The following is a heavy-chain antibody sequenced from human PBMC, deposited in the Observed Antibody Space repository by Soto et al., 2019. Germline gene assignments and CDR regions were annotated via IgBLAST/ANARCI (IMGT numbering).Heavy chain of an antibody. D-gene: IGHD3-22*01. CDR3: TIPRGPMIRP. CDR2: IKSKTDGGTT. CDR1: GFTFSNAW. Sequence: PVASLRPSFRTSGFTFSNAWMTWVRQAPGKGLEWVGRIKSKTDGGTTDYAAPVKGRFTISRDDSKNTMYLQMNSLKTEDTAVYYCTIPRGPMIRPWGQGT. J-gene: IGHJ5*02. V-gene: IGHV3-15*01.